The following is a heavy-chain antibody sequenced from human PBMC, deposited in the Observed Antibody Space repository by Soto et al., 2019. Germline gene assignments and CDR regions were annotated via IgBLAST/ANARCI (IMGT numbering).Heavy chain of an antibody. J-gene: IGHJ4*02. CDR2: ISGSGGST. Sequence: PGGSLRFSCAASGSTFSSYAMSWVRQAPGKGLEWVSAISGSGGSTYYADSVKGRFTISRDNSKNTLYLQMNSLRAEDTAVYYCAKDPEGATAVWSNGDYWGQGTLVTGSS. D-gene: IGHD1-26*01. CDR1: GSTFSSYA. V-gene: IGHV3-23*01. CDR3: AKDPEGATAVWSNGDY.